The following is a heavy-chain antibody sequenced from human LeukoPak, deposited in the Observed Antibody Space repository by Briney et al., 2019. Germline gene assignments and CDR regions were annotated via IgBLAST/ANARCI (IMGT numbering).Heavy chain of an antibody. Sequence: SQTLSLTCTVSGGSISNGDYYWNWIRQPPGKGLEWIGYIFHTGQTYYNPSLKSRVTISVDGSKNQFSLRLSSVTAADTAVYYCARDKAGVVVPAAIFYYYYMDVWGKGTTVTVSS. CDR2: IFHTGQT. V-gene: IGHV4-30-2*01. J-gene: IGHJ6*03. D-gene: IGHD2-2*01. CDR3: ARDKAGVVVPAAIFYYYYMDV. CDR1: GGSISNGDYY.